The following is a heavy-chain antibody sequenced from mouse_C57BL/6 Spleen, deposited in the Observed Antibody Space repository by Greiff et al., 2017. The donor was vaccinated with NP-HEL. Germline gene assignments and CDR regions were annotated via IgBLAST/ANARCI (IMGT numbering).Heavy chain of an antibody. CDR3: ARASTTVVAPAGTDYAMDY. CDR2: IDPSDSYT. V-gene: IGHV1-50*01. Sequence: QVQLQQPGAELVKPGASVKLSCKASGYTFTSYWMQWVKQRPGQGLEWIGEIDPSDSYTNYNQKFKGKATLTVDTSSSTAYMQLSSLTSEDSAVYDCARASTTVVAPAGTDYAMDYWGQGTSVTVSS. CDR1: GYTFTSYW. J-gene: IGHJ4*01. D-gene: IGHD1-1*01.